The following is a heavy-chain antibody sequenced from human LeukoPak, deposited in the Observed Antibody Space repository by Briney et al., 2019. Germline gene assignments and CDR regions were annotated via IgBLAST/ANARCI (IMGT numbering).Heavy chain of an antibody. CDR1: GGFISSYY. V-gene: IGHV4-59*08. CDR2: IYYSGST. CDR3: ARLSSGSSSWYDIDY. J-gene: IGHJ4*02. Sequence: SETLSLTCTVSGGFISSYYWSWIRQPPGKGLEWIGYIYYSGSTNYNPSLKSRVTISVDTSKNQFSLKLSSVTAADTAVYYCARLSSGSSSWYDIDYWGQGTLVTVSS. D-gene: IGHD6-13*01.